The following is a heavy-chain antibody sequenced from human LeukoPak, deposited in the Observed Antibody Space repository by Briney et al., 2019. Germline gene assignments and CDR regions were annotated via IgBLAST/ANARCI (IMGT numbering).Heavy chain of an antibody. D-gene: IGHD3-3*01. V-gene: IGHV5-51*01. CDR2: IYPGDSDT. CDR1: GYSFTSYW. Sequence: PGESLKISCQGSGYSFTSYWIGWVRQMPGKGLEWMGIIYPGDSDTRYSPSFQGQVTISADKSISTAYLQWSSLKASDTAMYYCARLSPQEWLLYPPCFDYWGQGTLVTVSS. J-gene: IGHJ4*02. CDR3: ARLSPQEWLLYPPCFDY.